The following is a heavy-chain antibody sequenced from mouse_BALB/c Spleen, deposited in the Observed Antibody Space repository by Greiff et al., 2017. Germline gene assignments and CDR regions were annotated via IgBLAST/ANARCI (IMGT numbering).Heavy chain of an antibody. D-gene: IGHD2-10*01. CDR3: ARPAYPYAMDY. CDR1: GFTFSSFG. V-gene: IGHV5-17*02. J-gene: IGHJ4*01. Sequence: EVMLVESGGGLVQPGGSRKLSCAASGFTFSSFGMHWVRQAPEKGLEWVAYISSGSSTIYYADTVKGRFTISRDNPKNTLFLQMTSLRSEDTAMYYCARPAYPYAMDYWGQGTSVTVSS. CDR2: ISSGSSTI.